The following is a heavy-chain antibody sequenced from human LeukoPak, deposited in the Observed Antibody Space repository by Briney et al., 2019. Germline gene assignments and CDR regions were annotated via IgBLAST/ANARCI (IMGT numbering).Heavy chain of an antibody. CDR3: AKGRGFCSGGSCYYYYYIDV. CDR1: GFTFSSYA. J-gene: IGHJ6*03. CDR2: ISGSADST. Sequence: GGSLRLSCAASGFTFSSYAMSWVRQAQKKGLEWVSGISGSADSTYYADSVKGRFTISRDNSKNTLFLQMNSLRAEDTALYYCAKGRGFCSGGSCYYYYYIDVWGKGTTVTVSS. D-gene: IGHD2-15*01. V-gene: IGHV3-23*01.